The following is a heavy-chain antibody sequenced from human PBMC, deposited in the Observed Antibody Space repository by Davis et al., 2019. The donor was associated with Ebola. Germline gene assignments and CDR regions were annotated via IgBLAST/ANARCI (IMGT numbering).Heavy chain of an antibody. Sequence: MPSETLSLTCTVSGGSISSSSYYWSWIRQPPGKGLEWIGYIHYSGSTNYNPSLKSRVTISVDTSKNQFSLKLSSVTAADTAVYYRARAVPYYYYDSSGYGAMGRWFDPWGQGALVTVSS. CDR3: ARAVPYYYYDSSGYGAMGRWFDP. CDR2: IHYSGST. J-gene: IGHJ5*02. V-gene: IGHV4-61*01. D-gene: IGHD3-22*01. CDR1: GGSISSSSYY.